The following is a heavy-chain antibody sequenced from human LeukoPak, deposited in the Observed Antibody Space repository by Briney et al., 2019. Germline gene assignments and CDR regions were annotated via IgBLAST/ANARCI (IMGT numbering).Heavy chain of an antibody. J-gene: IGHJ5*02. V-gene: IGHV1-18*01. CDR3: ARKRHDYGGNWFDP. CDR1: GYTFTSYG. CDR2: ISAYNGNT. Sequence: ASVKVSCKASGYTFTSYGISWVQQAPGQGLEWMGWISAYNGNTNYAQKLQGRVTMTTDTSTSTAYMELRSLRSDDTAVYYCARKRHDYGGNWFDPWGQGTLVTVSS. D-gene: IGHD4-23*01.